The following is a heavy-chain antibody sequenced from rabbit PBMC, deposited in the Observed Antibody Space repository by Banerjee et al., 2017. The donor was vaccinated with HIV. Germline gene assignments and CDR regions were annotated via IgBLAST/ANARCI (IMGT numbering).Heavy chain of an antibody. V-gene: IGHV1S40*01. CDR3: ARGNSYDDYGDPNYFNL. Sequence: QSLEESGGDLVKPGASLTLTCTASGFSFSISYYMCWVRQAPGKGPEWIAYIYPGFGITNYANSVKGRFTISSDNAQNTVFLQMTSLTASDTATYFCARGNSYDDYGDPNYFNLWGPGTLVTVS. CDR1: GFSFSISYY. CDR2: IYPGFGIT. D-gene: IGHD2-1*01. J-gene: IGHJ4*01.